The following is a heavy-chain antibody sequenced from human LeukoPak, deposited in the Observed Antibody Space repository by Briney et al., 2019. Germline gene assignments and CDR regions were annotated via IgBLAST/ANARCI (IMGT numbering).Heavy chain of an antibody. CDR3: ARLGGWSFDY. CDR2: ISTSGSST. D-gene: IGHD3-16*01. V-gene: IGHV3-11*03. J-gene: IGHJ4*02. CDR1: GFTFSDFY. Sequence: GGSLRLSCAASGFTFSDFYMTWIRQAPGKGLEWVSYISTSGSSTNYADSLKGRFTISRDNAKKSLYLQMNTLRGDDTAVYYWARLGGWSFDYWGQGTLVTVSS.